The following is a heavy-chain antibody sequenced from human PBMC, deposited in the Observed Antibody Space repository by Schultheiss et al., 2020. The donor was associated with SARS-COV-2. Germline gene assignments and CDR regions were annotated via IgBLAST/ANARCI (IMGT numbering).Heavy chain of an antibody. D-gene: IGHD6-6*01. CDR1: GYTFTSYG. CDR2: INPNSGGT. V-gene: IGHV1-2*02. J-gene: IGHJ6*02. CDR3: AATVESSSGYYGMDV. Sequence: ASVKVSCKASGYTFTSYGISWVRQAPGQGLEWMGWINPNSGGTNYAQKFQGRVTMTRDTSISTAYMELSSLRSEDTAVYYCAATVESSSGYYGMDVWGQGTTVTVSS.